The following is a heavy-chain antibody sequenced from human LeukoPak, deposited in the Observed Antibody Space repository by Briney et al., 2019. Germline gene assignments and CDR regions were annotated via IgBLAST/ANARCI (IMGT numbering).Heavy chain of an antibody. V-gene: IGHV1-69*13. CDR1: GGTFSSYA. D-gene: IGHD2-21*02. J-gene: IGHJ1*01. CDR2: IIPIFGTA. CDR3: ARDIVVVTANQEEYFQH. Sequence: SVKVSCKASGGTFSSYAISWVRQATGQGLEWMGGIIPIFGTANYAQKFQGRVTITADESTSTAYMELSSLRSEDTAVYYCARDIVVVTANQEEYFQHWGQGTLVTVSS.